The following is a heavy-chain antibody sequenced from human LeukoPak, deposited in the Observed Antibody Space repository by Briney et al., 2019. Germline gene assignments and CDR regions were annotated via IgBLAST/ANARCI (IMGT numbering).Heavy chain of an antibody. D-gene: IGHD2-15*01. CDR3: ARRQGCSSSSCPPDS. J-gene: IGHJ4*02. CDR1: GYSFTTYR. CDR2: IYPGDSDT. V-gene: IGHV5-51*01. Sequence: GESLKISCRGSGYSFTTYRIGWVRQMPGKGLEWMGNIYPGDSDTRYSPSFQGQVTMSADKSINTAYLQWSSLKASDTAMYYCARRQGCSSSSCPPDSWGQGTLVTVSS.